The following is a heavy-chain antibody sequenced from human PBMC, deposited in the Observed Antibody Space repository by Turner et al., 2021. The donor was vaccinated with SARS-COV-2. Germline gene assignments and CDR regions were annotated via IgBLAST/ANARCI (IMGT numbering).Heavy chain of an antibody. CDR1: GGTFSTYA. D-gene: IGHD3-3*01. Sequence: QVQLVQSGAEVKKPGSSVKVSCKASGGTFSTYAISWVRQAPGQGLEWRGGIIPIRGMTNYAKKFQGRVTITADKSTSTAYMELSSLRSEDTAVYYCARGPPGDDFWSGYRPNWFDPWGQGTLVTVSS. J-gene: IGHJ5*02. CDR3: ARGPPGDDFWSGYRPNWFDP. V-gene: IGHV1-69*10. CDR2: IIPIRGMT.